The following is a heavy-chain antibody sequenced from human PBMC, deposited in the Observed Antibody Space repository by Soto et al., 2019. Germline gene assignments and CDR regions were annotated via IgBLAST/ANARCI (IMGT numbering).Heavy chain of an antibody. CDR1: GFTFSSYA. CDR2: ISGSGATT. D-gene: IGHD2-15*01. Sequence: EVQLLESGGGLVQPGGSLRLSCAASGFTFSSYAMTWVRQAPGKGLEWVSTISGSGATTHYADSVKGRFTISRDNSKNTLCLQKNSLRAEDTAVYYCAKDWVYCSGGSCPRPFDYWGQGTLVTVSS. CDR3: AKDWVYCSGGSCPRPFDY. V-gene: IGHV3-23*01. J-gene: IGHJ4*02.